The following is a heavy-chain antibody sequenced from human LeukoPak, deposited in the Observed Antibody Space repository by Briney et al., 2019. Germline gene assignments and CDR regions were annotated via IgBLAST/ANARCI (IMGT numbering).Heavy chain of an antibody. Sequence: KPGGSLTLSCAASGFTFSSYSRNWVRQPPGKGLEWVSSISNSRSYIYYPASVKGRFTISRDNDKNSLYLQMNSLSAEDTAVYYCARDLSGQGLDSFDYGGQGTLVTVSS. J-gene: IGHJ4*02. V-gene: IGHV3-21*01. CDR1: GFTFSSYS. D-gene: IGHD6-19*01. CDR3: ARDLSGQGLDSFDY. CDR2: ISNSRSYI.